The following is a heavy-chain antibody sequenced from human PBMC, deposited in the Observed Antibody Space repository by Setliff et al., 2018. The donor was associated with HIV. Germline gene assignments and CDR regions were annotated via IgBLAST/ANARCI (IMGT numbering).Heavy chain of an antibody. D-gene: IGHD3-9*01. CDR1: GFTFSNYA. CDR2: ISGSGGLT. J-gene: IGHJ6*03. Sequence: GGSLRLSCAASGFTFSNYAMNWVRQAPGKGLEWVSTISGSGGLTFYADSVKGRFTISRDNSKSTLFLQMSSLRPEDTAVYYCARSPANTGYWVTPLWYMDVWGKGTTVTVSS. V-gene: IGHV3-23*01. CDR3: ARSPANTGYWVTPLWYMDV.